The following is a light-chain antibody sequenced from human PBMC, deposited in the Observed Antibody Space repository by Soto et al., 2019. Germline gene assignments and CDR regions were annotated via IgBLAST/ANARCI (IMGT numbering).Light chain of an antibody. CDR2: DNY. CDR3: GTWDSNLDNGVV. J-gene: IGLJ2*01. Sequence: QSVLTQPPSVSAAPGQRVTIFCSGSSSTIGNNYVSWYQQLPGTAPILLIYDNYYRPSGIPDRFSGSKSGTSATLVITGVQTGDEADYYCGTWDSNLDNGVVFGGATKVTVL. CDR1: SSTIGNNY. V-gene: IGLV1-51*01.